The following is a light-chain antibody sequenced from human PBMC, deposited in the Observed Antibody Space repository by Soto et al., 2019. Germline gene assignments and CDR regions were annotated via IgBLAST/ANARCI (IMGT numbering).Light chain of an antibody. CDR1: QSVSSY. J-gene: IGKJ5*01. V-gene: IGKV3-11*01. CDR3: QLRSNLPLIT. CDR2: DAS. Sequence: EIVLTLSAANLSLSPGERATLSCRASQSVSSYLAWYQQKPDQAPSLLIYDASNRTTGIPARFSESGSGTDFTLPIRSLGSEDFAVYYCQLRSNLPLITFGQGTRLEMK.